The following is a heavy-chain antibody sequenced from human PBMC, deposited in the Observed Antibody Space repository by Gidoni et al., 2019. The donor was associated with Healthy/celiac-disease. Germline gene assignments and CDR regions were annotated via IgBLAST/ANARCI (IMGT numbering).Heavy chain of an antibody. CDR3: ARDAWLRHFDY. J-gene: IGHJ4*02. Sequence: EVQLVESGGGLVQPGGSLRLSCAAAGFTFSSYWMSWVRQAPGKGLVWVANIKQDGSETYYVDSGKGRFTIARDNAKNSLYLQMNSLRAEDTAVYYCARDAWLRHFDYWGQGTLVTVSS. D-gene: IGHD5-12*01. CDR1: GFTFSSYW. V-gene: IGHV3-7*01. CDR2: IKQDGSET.